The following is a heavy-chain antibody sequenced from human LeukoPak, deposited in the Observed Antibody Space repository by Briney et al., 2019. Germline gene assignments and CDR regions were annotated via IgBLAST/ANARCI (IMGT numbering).Heavy chain of an antibody. J-gene: IGHJ5*02. CDR3: ARDGIAAAASNWFDP. CDR1: GGTFSSYA. V-gene: IGHV1-69*05. CDR2: IIPIFGTA. Sequence: SVKASCKASGGTFSSYAISWVRQAPGQGLEWMGGIIPIFGTANYAQKFQGRVTITTDESTSTAYMELSSLRSEDTAVYYCARDGIAAAASNWFDPWGQGTLVTVSS. D-gene: IGHD6-13*01.